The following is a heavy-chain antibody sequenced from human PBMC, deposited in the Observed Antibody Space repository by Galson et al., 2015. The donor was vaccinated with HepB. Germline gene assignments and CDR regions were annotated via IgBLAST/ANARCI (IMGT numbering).Heavy chain of an antibody. CDR3: AKEALAATSGEDYYYYYGMDV. CDR2: IRYDGSNK. J-gene: IGHJ6*02. CDR1: GFTFSSYG. Sequence: LRLSCAASGFTFSSYGMHWVRQAPGKGLEWVAFIRYDGSNKYYADSVKGRFTISRDNSKNTLYLQMNSLRAEDTAVYYCAKEALAATSGEDYYYYYGMDVWGQGTTVTVSS. D-gene: IGHD6-25*01. V-gene: IGHV3-30*02.